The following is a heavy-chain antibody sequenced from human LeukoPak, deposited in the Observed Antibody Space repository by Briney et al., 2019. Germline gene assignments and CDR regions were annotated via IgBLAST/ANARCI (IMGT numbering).Heavy chain of an antibody. J-gene: IGHJ6*03. D-gene: IGHD3-3*01. CDR3: ASQYYDFWSGSPFYYMDV. Sequence: SVKVSCKASGGTFSSYAISWVRQAPGQGLEWMGGIIPIFGTANYAQKFQGRVTITADESTSTAYMELSSLRSEDTAVYYCASQYYDFWSGSPFYYMDVWGKGTTVTVSS. CDR1: GGTFSSYA. CDR2: IIPIFGTA. V-gene: IGHV1-69*01.